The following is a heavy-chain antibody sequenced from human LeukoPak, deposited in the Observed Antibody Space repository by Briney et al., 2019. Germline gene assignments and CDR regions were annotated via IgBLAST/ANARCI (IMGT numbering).Heavy chain of an antibody. V-gene: IGHV4-34*01. CDR3: ARRPGGYCSSTSCYPDYYYYMDV. CDR1: GGSFSGYY. CDR2: INHSGST. J-gene: IGHJ6*03. Sequence: SETLSLTCAVYGGSFSGYYWSWIRQPPGKGLEWLGEINHSGSTNYNPFLKSRVTISVDTSKNQFSLKLSSVTAADTAVYYCARRPGGYCSSTSCYPDYYYYMDVWGKGTTVTVSS. D-gene: IGHD2-2*01.